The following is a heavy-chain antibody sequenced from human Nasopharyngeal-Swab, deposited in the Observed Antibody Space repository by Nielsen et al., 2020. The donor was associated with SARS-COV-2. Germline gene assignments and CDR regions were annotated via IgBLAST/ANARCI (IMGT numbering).Heavy chain of an antibody. J-gene: IGHJ4*02. V-gene: IGHV3-30-3*01. D-gene: IGHD3-10*01. Sequence: WIRQPPGKGLEWVAVIPYDGSNKYYADSVKGRFTISRDNSKNTLYLQMNSLRAEDTAVYYCARDLGSTFYYFDYWGQETLVTVSS. CDR2: IPYDGSNK. CDR3: ARDLGSTFYYFDY.